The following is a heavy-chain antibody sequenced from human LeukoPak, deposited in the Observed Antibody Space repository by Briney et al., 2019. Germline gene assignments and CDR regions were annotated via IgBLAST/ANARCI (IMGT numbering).Heavy chain of an antibody. V-gene: IGHV5-51*01. CDR3: ARLREWAVANWFDP. CDR1: GGSFTKFW. CDR2: IYPGDSDA. J-gene: IGHJ5*02. Sequence: GESLKISCEGSGGSFTKFWIGWVRQMPGKGLELMGIIYPGDSDARYSPSFQGQVTISADKSISTAYLQWSSLKASDTAMYYCARLREWAVANWFDPWGQGTLVTVSS. D-gene: IGHD1-26*01.